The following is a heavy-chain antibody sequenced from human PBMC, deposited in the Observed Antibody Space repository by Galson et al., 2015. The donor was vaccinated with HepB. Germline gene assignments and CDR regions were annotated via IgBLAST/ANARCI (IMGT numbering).Heavy chain of an antibody. V-gene: IGHV3-23*01. J-gene: IGHJ4*02. CDR3: AKVFPEKTDGWYRQALYYFDS. CDR2: ITPSGDNT. Sequence: SLRLSCAPSGFTFSYYAMSWVRHAPGTGLEWVSAITPSGDNTFSADSLKGRLTISSDHSRNTLFLHMNSLRADDTAIYFCAKVFPEKTDGWYRQALYYFDSWGQGTRVTVSS. D-gene: IGHD6-19*01. CDR1: GFTFSYYA.